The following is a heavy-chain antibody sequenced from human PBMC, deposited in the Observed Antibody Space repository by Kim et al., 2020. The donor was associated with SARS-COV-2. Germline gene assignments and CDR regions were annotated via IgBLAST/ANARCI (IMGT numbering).Heavy chain of an antibody. J-gene: IGHJ5*01. D-gene: IGHD3-10*01. CDR3: ATVPILLWFGDPPKRGYNW. V-gene: IGHV1-24*01. CDR1: GYTLTELS. Sequence: ASVKVSCKVSGYTLTELSMHWVRQAPGKGLEWMGGFDPEDGESIYAQKFQGRVTMTEDTSTDTAYMELSRLSSEDTAVFYCATVPILLWFGDPPKRGYNW. CDR2: FDPEDGES.